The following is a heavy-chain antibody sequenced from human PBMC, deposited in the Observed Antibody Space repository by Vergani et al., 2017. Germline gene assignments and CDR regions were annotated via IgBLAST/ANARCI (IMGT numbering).Heavy chain of an antibody. J-gene: IGHJ4*01. D-gene: IGHD5-18*01. V-gene: IGHV4-39*01. CDR1: GGSISSSTSYY. CDR2: IYYNGNT. Sequence: QLQLQESGPGLVKPSETLSLTCTVSGGSISSSTSYYWTWIRQSPGKGLEIIGLIYYNGNTYYDPSLKSRVTMSVVTSKNQFSLMLTSVTAADTSVYYCVRQGYAYGYFDSWGHGILVTVSS. CDR3: VRQGYAYGYFDS.